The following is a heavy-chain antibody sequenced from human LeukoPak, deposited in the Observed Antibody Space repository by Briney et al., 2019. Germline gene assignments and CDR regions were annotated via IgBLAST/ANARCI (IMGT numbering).Heavy chain of an antibody. V-gene: IGHV4-39*07. CDR1: GGSISSSSYY. D-gene: IGHD3-22*01. CDR3: ARVPIINYYDTSGYFY. J-gene: IGHJ4*02. CDR2: IYYSGST. Sequence: SETLSLTCTVSGGSISSSSYYWGWIRQPPGKGLEWIGGIYYSGSTYYNPSLKSRVTISVDTSKNQFSLKLSSVTAADTAVYYCARVPIINYYDTSGYFYWGQGTLVTVSS.